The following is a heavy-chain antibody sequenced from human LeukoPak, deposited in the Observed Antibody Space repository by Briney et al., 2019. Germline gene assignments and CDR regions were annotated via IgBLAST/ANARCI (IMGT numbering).Heavy chain of an antibody. CDR1: GGSISSSSYY. CDR3: ARTLIGIAVAGIYNWFDP. Sequence: SETLSLTCTVSGGSISSSSYYWGWIRQPPGKGLEWIGEINHSGSTNYNPSLKSRVTISVDTSKNQFSLKLSSVTAADTAVYYRARTLIGIAVAGIYNWFDPWGQGTLVTVSS. J-gene: IGHJ5*02. V-gene: IGHV4-39*07. D-gene: IGHD6-19*01. CDR2: INHSGST.